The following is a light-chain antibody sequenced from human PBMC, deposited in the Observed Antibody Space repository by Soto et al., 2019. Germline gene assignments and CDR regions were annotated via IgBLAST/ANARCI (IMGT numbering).Light chain of an antibody. Sequence: DIQMTQPPSSLSASVGDRVTITCRASQSITTYLNWYRQKPGKAPKLLIYAASSLQSGVPSRFSGSGSETEFTLSISSLQPEDFATYFCQQIYSAPLTFGGGTKV. CDR1: QSITTY. V-gene: IGKV1-39*01. J-gene: IGKJ4*01. CDR2: AAS. CDR3: QQIYSAPLT.